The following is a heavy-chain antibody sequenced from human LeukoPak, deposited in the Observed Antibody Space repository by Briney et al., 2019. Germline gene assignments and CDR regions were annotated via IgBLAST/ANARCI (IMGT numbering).Heavy chain of an antibody. Sequence: GASVKVSCKASGGTFSSYAINWVRQAPGQGLEWMGWINTNTGNPTYVQGFTGRFVFSLDTSVSTAYLQISSLKAEDTAVYYCARTLTVAGGKYFQHWGQGTLVTVSS. CDR2: INTNTGNP. CDR3: ARTLTVAGGKYFQH. J-gene: IGHJ1*01. V-gene: IGHV7-4-1*02. CDR1: GGTFSSYA. D-gene: IGHD6-13*01.